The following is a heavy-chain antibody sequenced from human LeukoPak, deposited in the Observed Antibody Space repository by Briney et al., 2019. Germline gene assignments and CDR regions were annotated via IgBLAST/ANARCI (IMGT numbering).Heavy chain of an antibody. Sequence: ASVKVSCKTSGYTFSKYDVNWVRQATGQGLEWRGWMKPNSGQTGYAQRFQGRIIMTRNASISTAYMQLNSLTSEDTAKYYCARGPPERTYSDFWGQGTLVTVSS. CDR1: GYTFSKYD. J-gene: IGHJ4*02. V-gene: IGHV1-8*01. D-gene: IGHD4-11*01. CDR2: MKPNSGQT. CDR3: ARGPPERTYSDF.